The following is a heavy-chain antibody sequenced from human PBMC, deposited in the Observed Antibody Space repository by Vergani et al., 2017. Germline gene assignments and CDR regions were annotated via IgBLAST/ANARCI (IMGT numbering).Heavy chain of an antibody. J-gene: IGHJ5*02. CDR2: IYSGGST. V-gene: IGHV3-53*02. Sequence: EVQLVETGGGLIQPGGSLRLSCAASGFTVSSNYMSWVRQAPGKGLEWVSVIYSGGSTYYADSVKGRFTISRDNSKNSLYLQMNVLRAEDTAVYYCASSYYDSSGYLIWFDPWGQGTLVTVSS. CDR3: ASSYYDSSGYLIWFDP. D-gene: IGHD3-22*01. CDR1: GFTVSSNY.